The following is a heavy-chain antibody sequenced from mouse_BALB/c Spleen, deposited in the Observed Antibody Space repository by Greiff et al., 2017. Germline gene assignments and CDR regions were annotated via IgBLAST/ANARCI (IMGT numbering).Heavy chain of an antibody. V-gene: IGHV1-63*02. CDR2: IYPGGGYT. J-gene: IGHJ2*01. CDR1: GYTFTNYW. Sequence: QVQLKESGAELVRPGTSVKISCKASGYTFTNYWLGWVKQRPGHGLEWIGDIYPGGGYTNYNEKFKGKATLTADTSSSTAYMQLSSLTSEDSAVYFCARWGSYFDYWGQGTTLTVSS. CDR3: ARWGSYFDY.